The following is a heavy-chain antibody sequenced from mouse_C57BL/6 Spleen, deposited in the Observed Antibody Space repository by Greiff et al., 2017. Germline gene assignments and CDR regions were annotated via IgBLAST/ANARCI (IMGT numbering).Heavy chain of an antibody. CDR3: ARYYDDSDTYAMDY. CDR2: IYPRSGDT. V-gene: IGHV1-81*01. J-gene: IGHJ4*01. Sequence: VQLQQSGAELARPGASVKLSCKASGYTFTSYGISWVKQRPGQGLEWIGEIYPRSGDTYYNEKFQGKATLTADKSSSTAYMELRSLTSEDSEVYICARYYDDSDTYAMDYWGQGTSVTVSS. D-gene: IGHD2-4*01. CDR1: GYTFTSYG.